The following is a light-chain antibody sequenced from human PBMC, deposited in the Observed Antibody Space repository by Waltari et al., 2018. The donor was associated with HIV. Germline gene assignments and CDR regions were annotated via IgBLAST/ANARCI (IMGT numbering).Light chain of an antibody. CDR1: QSVSNNY. CDR2: DAP. CDR3: HQFGSSTSYT. V-gene: IGKV3D-20*01. Sequence: EIVLTQSPATLSLSPGERATLSCGASQSVSNNYLAWYQQKPGLAPRLLIYDAPTRATGIPDRFSGSGSGTDFTLTISRLEPEDFAVYYCHQFGSSTSYTFGQGTKLEIK. J-gene: IGKJ2*01.